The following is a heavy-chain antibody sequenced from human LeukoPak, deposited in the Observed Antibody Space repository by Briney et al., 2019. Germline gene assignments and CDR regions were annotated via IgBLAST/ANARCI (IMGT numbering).Heavy chain of an antibody. Sequence: GGSLRLSCAASGFTFSSYWMSWVRQAPGKGLEWLANIKQDGSEKYYVDSVKGRFTISRDNAKNSLYLQMNSLRVEDTAVYYCSPVTAVGYWGQGTLVTVSS. CDR3: SPVTAVGY. D-gene: IGHD5-18*01. V-gene: IGHV3-7*01. CDR1: GFTFSSYW. J-gene: IGHJ4*02. CDR2: IKQDGSEK.